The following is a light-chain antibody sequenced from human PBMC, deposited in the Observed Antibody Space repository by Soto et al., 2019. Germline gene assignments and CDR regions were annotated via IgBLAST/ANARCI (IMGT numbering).Light chain of an antibody. CDR3: LQYESYPPA. CDR2: AAS. V-gene: IGKV1-16*02. Sequence: DIQMTQSPSSLSASVGDRVTITCRASQVIRVSLAWFQQKPVKVPKSLIYAASTLQSGVPSKFSGSGSGTDFTLTISSLQPEDVATYYCLQYESYPPAFGGGTKVEI. J-gene: IGKJ4*01. CDR1: QVIRVS.